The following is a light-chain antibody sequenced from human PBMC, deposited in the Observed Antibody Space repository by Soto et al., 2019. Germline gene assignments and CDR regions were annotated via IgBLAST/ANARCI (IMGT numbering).Light chain of an antibody. V-gene: IGKV3-20*01. Sequence: IVLTQPPGTLSLSPGEGATLSCRASQRVSSSYRAWYQQRPGQTPRLLIYGASTRATGIPDRFSGSGSGTHFTLTISRLEPGDFAVYYCQHFGGSTFTFGQGTRLEI. J-gene: IGKJ5*01. CDR1: QRVSSSY. CDR3: QHFGGSTFT. CDR2: GAS.